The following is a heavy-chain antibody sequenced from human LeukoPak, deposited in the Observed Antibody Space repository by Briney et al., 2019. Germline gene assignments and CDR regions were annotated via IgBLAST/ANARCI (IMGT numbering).Heavy chain of an antibody. CDR1: GFTFSSYW. V-gene: IGHV3-7*01. CDR2: IKQDGNEK. Sequence: GGSLRLSCAASGFTFSSYWMTWVRQAPGKGLEWVANIKQDGNEKYYVDSVKGRFTISRDNAKNSLYLRMNSLRVEDTAFYYCARDRWFGESLPAHFEYWGQGTLVTVSS. J-gene: IGHJ4*02. CDR3: ARDRWFGESLPAHFEY. D-gene: IGHD3-10*01.